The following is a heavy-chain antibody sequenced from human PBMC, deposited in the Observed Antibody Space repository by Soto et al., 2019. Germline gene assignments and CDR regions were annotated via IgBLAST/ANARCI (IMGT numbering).Heavy chain of an antibody. CDR1: GGSISSSSYY. V-gene: IGHV4-39*01. D-gene: IGHD6-19*01. Sequence: QLQLQQSGPGLVKPSETLSLTCTVSGGSISSSSYYWGWIRQPPGKGLEWIASISYSGSTYSNPYLQRRVTISVHRSKNQFSLKLSSVTAADTAVSYCARRGAFSAWSYWYFDLWGRGTLVTVSS. J-gene: IGHJ2*01. CDR2: ISYSGST. CDR3: ARRGAFSAWSYWYFDL.